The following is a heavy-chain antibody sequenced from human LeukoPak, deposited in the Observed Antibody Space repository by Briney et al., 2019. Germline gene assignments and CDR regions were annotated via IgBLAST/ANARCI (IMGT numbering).Heavy chain of an antibody. Sequence: SETLSLTCTVSGGSISSYYWSWLRQPPGKGLEWIGYIYYSGSTNYNPSLKSRVTISVDTSKNQFSLKLSSVTAADTAVYYCARDDYGGNPGAFDIWGQGTMVTVSS. V-gene: IGHV4-59*01. CDR3: ARDDYGGNPGAFDI. CDR2: IYYSGST. CDR1: GGSISSYY. D-gene: IGHD4-23*01. J-gene: IGHJ3*02.